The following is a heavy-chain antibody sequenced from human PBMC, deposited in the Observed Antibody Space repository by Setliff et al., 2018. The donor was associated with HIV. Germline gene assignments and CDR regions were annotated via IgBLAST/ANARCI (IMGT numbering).Heavy chain of an antibody. CDR2: ISGSGGNT. CDR1: GFIFMNYA. Sequence: GGSLRPYCAAPGFIFMNYALSWVRQAPGNGLAWVSTISGSGGNTYYPDSVKGRFTISRDNSNNMLFLQMNSLRTEDTAVYYCARSGGDCSGISCYSLWFDPWGHGTLVTVSS. D-gene: IGHD2-15*01. J-gene: IGHJ5*02. CDR3: ARSGGDCSGISCYSLWFDP. V-gene: IGHV3-23*01.